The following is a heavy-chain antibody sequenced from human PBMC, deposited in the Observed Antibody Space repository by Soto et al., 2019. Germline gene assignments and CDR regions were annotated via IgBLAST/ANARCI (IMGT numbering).Heavy chain of an antibody. CDR2: INPNSGGT. CDR3: ARSQDYVGGDYYYYGMDV. CDR1: GYTFTGYY. D-gene: IGHD3-16*01. V-gene: IGHV1-2*04. Sequence: ASVKVSCKASGYTFTGYYMHWVRQAPGHGLEWMGWINPNSGGTNYAQKFQGWVTMTRDTAISTAYMELSRLRSDDAAVYYCARSQDYVGGDYYYYGMDVWGQGTTVTVSS. J-gene: IGHJ6*02.